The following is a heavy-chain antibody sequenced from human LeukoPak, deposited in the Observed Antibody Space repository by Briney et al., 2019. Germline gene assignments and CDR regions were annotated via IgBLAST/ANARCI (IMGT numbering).Heavy chain of an antibody. CDR3: ARGIFAPYYDFWRASTPFDP. D-gene: IGHD3-3*01. Sequence: SETLSLTCTVSGGSISSYYWSWIRQPPGKGLEWIGEINHSGSTNYNPSLKSRVTISVDTSKNQFSLKLSSVTAADTAVYYCARGIFAPYYDFWRASTPFDPWGQGTLVTVSS. V-gene: IGHV4-34*01. CDR1: GGSISSYY. J-gene: IGHJ5*02. CDR2: INHSGST.